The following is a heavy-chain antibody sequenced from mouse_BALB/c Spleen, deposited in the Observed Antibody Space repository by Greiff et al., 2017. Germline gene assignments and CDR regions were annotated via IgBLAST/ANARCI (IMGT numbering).Heavy chain of an antibody. D-gene: IGHD2-1*01. CDR1: GFSLTSYD. CDR3: VRDGEGYGNYFDY. Sequence: QVQLKQSGPGLVAPSQSLSITCTVSGFSLTSYDISWIRQPPGKGLEWLGVIWTGGGTNYNSAFMSRLSISKDNSKSQVFLKMNSLQTDDTAIYYCVRDGEGYGNYFDYWGQGTTLTVSS. J-gene: IGHJ2*01. CDR2: IWTGGGT. V-gene: IGHV2-9-2*01.